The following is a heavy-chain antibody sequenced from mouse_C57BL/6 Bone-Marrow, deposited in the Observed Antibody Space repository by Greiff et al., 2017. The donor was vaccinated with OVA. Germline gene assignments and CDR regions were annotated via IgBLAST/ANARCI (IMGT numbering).Heavy chain of an antibody. CDR2: SRNKANDYTT. CDR1: GFTFSDFY. CDR3: ARDAGGSSYLYWYFDV. V-gene: IGHV7-1*01. D-gene: IGHD1-1*01. J-gene: IGHJ1*03. Sequence: EVMLVESGGGLVQSGRSLRLSCATSGFTFSDFYMEWVRQAPGKGLEWIAASRNKANDYTTEYSASVKGRFIVSRDTSQSILYLQMNAVRAEDTAMYYCARDAGGSSYLYWYFDVWGTGTTVTVSS.